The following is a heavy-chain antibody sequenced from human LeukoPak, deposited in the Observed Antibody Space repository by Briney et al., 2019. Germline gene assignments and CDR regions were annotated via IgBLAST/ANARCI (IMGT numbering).Heavy chain of an antibody. Sequence: ASETLSLTCTVSGGSISSYNWSWIRQPPGKGLEWIGYIYYSGSTSYNPSLKSRVTISVDTSKNQFSLKPSSVTAADTAVYYCARGEEPEAFDIWGQGTMVTVSS. V-gene: IGHV4-59*01. D-gene: IGHD1-26*01. J-gene: IGHJ3*02. CDR1: GGSISSYN. CDR3: ARGEEPEAFDI. CDR2: IYYSGST.